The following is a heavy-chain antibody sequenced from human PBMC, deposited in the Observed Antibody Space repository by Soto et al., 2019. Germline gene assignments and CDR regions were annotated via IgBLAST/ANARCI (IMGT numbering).Heavy chain of an antibody. CDR1: GGSISSSSYY. CDR3: ARHGIVVVVAATYFDY. V-gene: IGHV4-39*01. J-gene: IGHJ4*02. Sequence: QLQLQESGPGLVKPSETLSLTCTVSGGSISSSSYYWGWIRQPPGKGLEWIGSIYYSGSTYYNPSLKSRVTISVDTSKNQFSLKLSSVTAADTAVYYCARHGIVVVVAATYFDYWGQGTLVTVSS. D-gene: IGHD2-15*01. CDR2: IYYSGST.